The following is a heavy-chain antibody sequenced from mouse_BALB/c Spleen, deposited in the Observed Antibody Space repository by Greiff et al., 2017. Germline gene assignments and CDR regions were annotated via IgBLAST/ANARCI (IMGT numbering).Heavy chain of an antibody. CDR2: ISSGGST. CDR3: ARGYYGRSWFAY. V-gene: IGHV5-6-5*01. J-gene: IGHJ3*01. CDR1: GFTFSSYA. Sequence: EVKLMESGGGLVKPGGSLKLSCAASGFTFSSYAMSWVRQTPEKRLEWVASISSGGSTYYPDSVKGRFTISRDNARNILYLQMSSLRSEDTAMYYCARGYYGRSWFAYWGQGTLVTVSA. D-gene: IGHD1-1*01.